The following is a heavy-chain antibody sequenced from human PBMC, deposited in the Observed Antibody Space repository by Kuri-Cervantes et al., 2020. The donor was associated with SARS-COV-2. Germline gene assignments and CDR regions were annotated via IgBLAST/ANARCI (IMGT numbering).Heavy chain of an antibody. CDR3: ARDQGSSGADFDY. CDR1: GFTFDDYA. CDR2: ISWNSGSI. D-gene: IGHD6-6*01. V-gene: IGHV3-9*01. J-gene: IGHJ4*02. Sequence: SLKISCAASGFTFDDYAMHWVRQAPGKGLEWVSGISWNSGSIGYADSVKGRFTISRDNAKNSLYLQMNSLRAEDTAVYYCARDQGSSGADFDYWGQGTLVTVSS.